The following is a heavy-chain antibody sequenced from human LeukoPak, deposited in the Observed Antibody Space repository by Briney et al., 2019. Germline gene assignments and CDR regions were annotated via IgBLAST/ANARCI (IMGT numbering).Heavy chain of an antibody. D-gene: IGHD3-9*01. CDR2: IKEDGSAK. Sequence: PGGSLRLSCAASGFSFSSYWMSWVRQAPGKGLEWVANIKEDGSAKYYVDSVKGRFTISRDNAKNSLYLQMNSLRDEDTAVYYCARDPDALTGIAFDIWGQGTMVAVSS. J-gene: IGHJ3*02. CDR1: GFSFSSYW. V-gene: IGHV3-7*05. CDR3: ARDPDALTGIAFDI.